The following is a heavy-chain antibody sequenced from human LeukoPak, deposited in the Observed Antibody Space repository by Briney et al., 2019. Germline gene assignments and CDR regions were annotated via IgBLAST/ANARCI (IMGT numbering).Heavy chain of an antibody. Sequence: ASVKVSCKASGGTFSSYAISWVRQAPGQGLEWMGRIIPIFGTANYAQKFQGRVKITTDESTSTAYMELSSLRSEDTAVYYCARTSGGVKPWKSLDYWGQGTLVTVSS. CDR3: ARTSGGVKPWKSLDY. CDR2: IIPIFGTA. J-gene: IGHJ4*02. CDR1: GGTFSSYA. D-gene: IGHD1-1*01. V-gene: IGHV1-69*05.